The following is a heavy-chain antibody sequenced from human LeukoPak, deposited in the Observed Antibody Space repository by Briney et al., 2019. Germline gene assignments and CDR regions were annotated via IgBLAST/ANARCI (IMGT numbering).Heavy chain of an antibody. CDR2: IKQDGSEK. CDR1: GFTFSSYW. J-gene: IGHJ3*02. V-gene: IGHV3-7*01. CDR3: ARAGRWSSRKYDAFDI. Sequence: GGSLRLSCAASGFTFSSYWMSWVRQAPGKGLEWVANIKQDGSEKYYVDSVKGRFTISRDNAKNSLYLQMNSLRAEDTAVYYCARAGRWSSRKYDAFDIWGQGTMVTVSS. D-gene: IGHD4-23*01.